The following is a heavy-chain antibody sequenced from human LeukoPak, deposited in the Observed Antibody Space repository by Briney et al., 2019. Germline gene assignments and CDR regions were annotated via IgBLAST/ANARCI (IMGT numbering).Heavy chain of an antibody. CDR1: GFSFSDYW. V-gene: IGHV3-74*01. D-gene: IGHD3-22*01. CDR2: IKADGSAT. J-gene: IGHJ4*02. Sequence: GGSLRLSCAASGFSFSDYWMHWVRQAPGKGLAWVSRIKADGSATAYADSVKGRFTISRDNTKNMLYLRMNSLRAEDTALYYCARDMDEYDNSGYSDTLDYWGQGTPVTVSA. CDR3: ARDMDEYDNSGYSDTLDY.